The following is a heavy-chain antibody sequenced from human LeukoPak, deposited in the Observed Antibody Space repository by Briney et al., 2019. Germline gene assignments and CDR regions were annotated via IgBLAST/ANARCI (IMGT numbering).Heavy chain of an antibody. CDR1: GFSFSSYG. V-gene: IGHV3-33*01. D-gene: IGHD2/OR15-2a*01. Sequence: GGSLRLSCAASGFSFSSYGMHWVRQAPGKGLEWVAIIWYDGSDKYYIDSVKGRFTISRDNSKNTLYLQMNSLRAEDTAVYYCARDRRTAFYFDSWGQGTLVTVSS. CDR3: ARDRRTAFYFDS. CDR2: IWYDGSDK. J-gene: IGHJ4*02.